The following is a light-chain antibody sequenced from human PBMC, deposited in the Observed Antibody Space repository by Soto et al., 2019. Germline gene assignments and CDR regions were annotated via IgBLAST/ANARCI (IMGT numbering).Light chain of an antibody. V-gene: IGKV2-28*01. Sequence: DIVMTQSPLSLPVTPGEPASISCRSSQSLLHRNGYNYLDWYLQKPGQSPQLLIYLGSNRASGVPDRFSGSGSGTDFTLKISRVEAEDVGVYYCMQALQTPTSGGGTKVEIK. CDR3: MQALQTPT. CDR2: LGS. J-gene: IGKJ4*01. CDR1: QSLLHRNGYNY.